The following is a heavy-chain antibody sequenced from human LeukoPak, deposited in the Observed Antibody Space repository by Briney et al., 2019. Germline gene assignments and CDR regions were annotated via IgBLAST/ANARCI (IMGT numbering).Heavy chain of an antibody. CDR3: ARAIGRRLLS. CDR2: INHSGST. CDR1: GGSFSGYY. D-gene: IGHD1-26*01. Sequence: PSETLSLTCAVYGGSFSGYYWSWIRQPPGKGLEWIGEINHSGSTNYNPSLKSRVTISVDTSKNQFSLKLSSVTAADTAVYYCARAIGRRLLSWGQGTLVTVSS. V-gene: IGHV4-34*01. J-gene: IGHJ5*02.